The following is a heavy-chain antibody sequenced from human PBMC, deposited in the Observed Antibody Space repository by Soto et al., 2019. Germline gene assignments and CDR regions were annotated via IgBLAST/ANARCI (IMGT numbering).Heavy chain of an antibody. CDR2: INGGNGNT. Sequence: QVQLLQFGAEVKKPGASVKVSCEASGYTFTKYALHWVRQAPGQRLEWMGWINGGNGNTKYSQKFQGRVTITRDTSASAAYMELSSLRFEDTAVYYCARGEGYCSGGTCFRLFDPWGQGTLVTVSS. CDR3: ARGEGYCSGGTCFRLFDP. CDR1: GYTFTKYA. V-gene: IGHV1-3*01. J-gene: IGHJ5*02. D-gene: IGHD2-15*01.